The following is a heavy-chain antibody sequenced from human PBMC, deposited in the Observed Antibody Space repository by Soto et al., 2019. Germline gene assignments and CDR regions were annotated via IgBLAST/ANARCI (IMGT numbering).Heavy chain of an antibody. V-gene: IGHV3-30*18. CDR1: GFTFSSYG. Sequence: PXXSLRLACAASGFTFSSYGMHWVLQAPGKGLEWVAVISYDGSNKYYADSVKGRFTISRDNSKNTLYLQMNSLRAEDTAVYYCAKDGGAGTFDIWGQGTMVTVSS. CDR2: ISYDGSNK. D-gene: IGHD3-3*01. J-gene: IGHJ3*02. CDR3: AKDGGAGTFDI.